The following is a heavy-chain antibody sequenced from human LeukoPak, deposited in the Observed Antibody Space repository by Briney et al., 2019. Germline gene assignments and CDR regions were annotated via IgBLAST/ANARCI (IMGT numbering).Heavy chain of an antibody. CDR2: IIPIFGTA. J-gene: IGHJ4*02. CDR3: ARTGESLYFGSSPTPFNY. Sequence: GSSVKVSCKASGGTFGSYAISWVRQAPGQGLEWMGGIIPIFGTANYAQKFQGRVTITADASTSTAYMELSSLRSEDTAVYYCARTGESLYFGSSPTPFNYWGQGTLVTVSS. CDR1: GGTFGSYA. D-gene: IGHD3-9*01. V-gene: IGHV1-69*01.